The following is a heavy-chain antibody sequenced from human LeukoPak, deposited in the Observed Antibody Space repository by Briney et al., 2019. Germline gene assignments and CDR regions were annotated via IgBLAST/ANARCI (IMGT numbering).Heavy chain of an antibody. D-gene: IGHD3-22*01. CDR2: INPNSGGT. V-gene: IGHV1-2*02. CDR3: ARDPRDYYDSSGYYNWFDP. J-gene: IGHJ5*02. Sequence: ASVKVSCKASGYTFSGYYMHWVRQAPGQGLEWMGWINPNSGGTNYAQKFQGRVTMTRDTSISTAYMELSRLRSDDTAVYYCARDPRDYYDSSGYYNWFDPSGQGTLVTVSS. CDR1: GYTFSGYY.